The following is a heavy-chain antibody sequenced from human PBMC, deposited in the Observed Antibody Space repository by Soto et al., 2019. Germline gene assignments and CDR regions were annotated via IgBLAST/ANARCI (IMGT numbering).Heavy chain of an antibody. J-gene: IGHJ5*02. CDR1: GFTFSSYG. Sequence: GGSLRLSCAASGFTFSSYGMHWVRQAPGKGLEWVAVISYDGSNKYYADSVKGRFTISRDNSKNTLYLQMNSLRAEDTAVYYCAKDLLYGSGIYTGFDPWGQGTLVTVSS. CDR3: AKDLLYGSGIYTGFDP. D-gene: IGHD3-10*01. V-gene: IGHV3-30*18. CDR2: ISYDGSNK.